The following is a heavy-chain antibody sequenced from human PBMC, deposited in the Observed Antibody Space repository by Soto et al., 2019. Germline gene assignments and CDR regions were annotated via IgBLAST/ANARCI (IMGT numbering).Heavy chain of an antibody. CDR1: GGTFSSYA. CDR2: MNPNSGKT. Sequence: ASVKVSCKASGGTFSSYAISWVRQAPGQGLEWMGWMNPNSGKTGYAQKFQGRVTMTRNTSISTAYMELSSLRSEDTAVYYCARERCSSTSCLYYFDYWGQGTLVTVSS. V-gene: IGHV1-8*02. D-gene: IGHD2-2*01. CDR3: ARERCSSTSCLYYFDY. J-gene: IGHJ4*02.